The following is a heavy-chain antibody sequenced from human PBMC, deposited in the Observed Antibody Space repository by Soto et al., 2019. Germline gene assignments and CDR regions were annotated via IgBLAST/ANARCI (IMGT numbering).Heavy chain of an antibody. J-gene: IGHJ4*02. CDR3: ERIADKAMPFDY. D-gene: IGHD5-18*01. V-gene: IGHV1-69*13. Sequence: SVKVSCKASGGTFSSYAISWVRQAPGQGLEWMGGIIPIFGTANYAQKFQGRVTITADESTSTAYMELSSLRSEDTAVYYCERIADKAMPFDYWGQGTLVTVSS. CDR2: IIPIFGTA. CDR1: GGTFSSYA.